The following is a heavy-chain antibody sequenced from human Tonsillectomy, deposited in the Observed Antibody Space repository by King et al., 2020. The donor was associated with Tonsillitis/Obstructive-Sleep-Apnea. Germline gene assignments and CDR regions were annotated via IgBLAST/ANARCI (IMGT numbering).Heavy chain of an antibody. V-gene: IGHV4-59*01. CDR3: AREVAAAGNYFDY. CDR2: IYYSGST. Sequence: QLQESGPGLVKPSETLSLTCTVSGGSISSYYWSWIRQPPGKGLEWIGYIYYSGSTNYNPSLKSRVTISVDTSKNQFSLKLSSVTAADTAVYYCAREVAAAGNYFDYWGQGTLVTVSS. CDR1: GGSISSYY. D-gene: IGHD6-13*01. J-gene: IGHJ4*02.